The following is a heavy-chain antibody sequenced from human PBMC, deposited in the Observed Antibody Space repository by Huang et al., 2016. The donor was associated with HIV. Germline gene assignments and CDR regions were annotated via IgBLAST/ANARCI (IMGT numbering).Heavy chain of an antibody. CDR2: INHSRRT. CDR1: GGSFSGPN. Sequence: QVQLHQWGAGLLKPSETLSLTCAVYGGSFSGPNWTWIRQTPGKGLEWIGEINHSRRTNYSPSLKRRVTISLDTSKNQFSLRLRSVTAADTAVYYCARGRGDARGFLGLDFWGQGTLVTVSS. J-gene: IGHJ4*02. CDR3: ARGRGDARGFLGLDF. D-gene: IGHD3-16*01. V-gene: IGHV4-34*01.